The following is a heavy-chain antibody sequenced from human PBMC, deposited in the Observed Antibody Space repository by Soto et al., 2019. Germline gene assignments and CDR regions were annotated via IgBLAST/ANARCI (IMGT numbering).Heavy chain of an antibody. J-gene: IGHJ4*02. Sequence: PSETLSLTCTVSGASVSSGDYYWTWIRQPPGKDLEWIGYIYSSGNTNYNPSLRSRVTMSKDTSKNQFSLKLSSVTAADTAVYYCARGDYGGNSPFDYWGQGTLVT. D-gene: IGHD4-17*01. CDR3: ARGDYGGNSPFDY. CDR1: GASVSSGDYY. V-gene: IGHV4-30-4*01. CDR2: IYSSGNT.